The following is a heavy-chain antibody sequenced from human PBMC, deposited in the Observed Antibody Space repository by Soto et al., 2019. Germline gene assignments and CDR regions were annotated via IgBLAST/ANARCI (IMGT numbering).Heavy chain of an antibody. CDR2: IWYDGSNK. CDR3: ARGNEARRDEGQTDY. Sequence: GESLKISCAASGFTFSSYGMHWVRQAPGKGLEWVAVIWYDGSNKYYADSVKGRFTISRDNSKNTLYLQMNSLRAEDTAVYYCARGNEARRDEGQTDYWGQGTLVTVSS. J-gene: IGHJ4*02. CDR1: GFTFSSYG. D-gene: IGHD1-1*01. V-gene: IGHV3-33*01.